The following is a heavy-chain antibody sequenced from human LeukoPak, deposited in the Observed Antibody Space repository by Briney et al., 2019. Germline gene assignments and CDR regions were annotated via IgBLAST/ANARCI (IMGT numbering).Heavy chain of an antibody. J-gene: IGHJ4*02. CDR1: GYSISSGYY. D-gene: IGHD2-2*01. V-gene: IGHV4-38-2*02. CDR2: MYHSGST. Sequence: SETLSLTCAGSGYSISSGYYWGWIRQPPGKGLEWIGNMYHSGSTYYNPSLKSRVTISVDTSKNQFSLKLSSVTAADTAVYYCARDYRYCSSTSCYAFDYWGQGTLVTVSS. CDR3: ARDYRYCSSTSCYAFDY.